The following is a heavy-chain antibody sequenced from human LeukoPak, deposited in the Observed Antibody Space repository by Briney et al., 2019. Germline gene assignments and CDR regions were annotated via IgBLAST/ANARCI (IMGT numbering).Heavy chain of an antibody. V-gene: IGHV3-30-3*01. CDR3: GRDTF. Sequence: GGSLRLSCVASGFIFSRYATHWVRQVPGKGLEWLAVISYDGSDKYHADSVKGRFTISRDDSKNTLHLQMSSLRAEDSAVYYCGRDTFWGQGTLVTVSS. J-gene: IGHJ4*02. CDR1: GFIFSRYA. CDR2: ISYDGSDK.